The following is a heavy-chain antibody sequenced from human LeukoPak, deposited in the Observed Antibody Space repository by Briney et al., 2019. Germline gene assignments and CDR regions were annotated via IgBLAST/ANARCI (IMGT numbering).Heavy chain of an antibody. V-gene: IGHV5-51*01. CDR3: ARVLCPKLWGHFYFDY. Sequence: GESLKISCKGSGYSFTSYWIGWGRQMPGKGLEWMGIIYPGDYDTRYSPSFQGQVTISADKSIRTAYLQWSSLKASNTAMYYCARVLCPKLWGHFYFDYWGQGTLVTVSS. D-gene: IGHD5-18*01. CDR2: IYPGDYDT. CDR1: GYSFTSYW. J-gene: IGHJ4*02.